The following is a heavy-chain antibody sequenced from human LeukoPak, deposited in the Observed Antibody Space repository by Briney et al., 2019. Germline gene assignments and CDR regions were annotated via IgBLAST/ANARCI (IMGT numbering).Heavy chain of an antibody. D-gene: IGHD4-23*01. J-gene: IGHJ4*02. V-gene: IGHV4-59*01. CDR2: IYYSGST. Sequence: PSETLSLTCSVSSGSISSYYRSWIRQPPGKGLEWIGYIYYSGSTNYNPSLKSRVTIAVDTSKNQFSLKLSSVTAADTAVYYCASYYGGKWTAFNYWGQGTLVTVSS. CDR3: ASYYGGKWTAFNY. CDR1: SGSISSYY.